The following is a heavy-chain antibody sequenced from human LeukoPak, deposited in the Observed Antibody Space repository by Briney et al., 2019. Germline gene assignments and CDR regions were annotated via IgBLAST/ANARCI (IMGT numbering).Heavy chain of an antibody. CDR2: INHSGST. D-gene: IGHD3-10*01. Sequence: PGGSLRLSCAASGFTFSSYAMNWIRQPPGKGLEWIGEINHSGSTNYNPSLKSRVTISVDTSKNQFSLKLSSVTAADTAVYYCARVPPPRGSGSYYLGELDYWGQGTLVTVSS. J-gene: IGHJ4*02. CDR3: ARVPPPRGSGSYYLGELDY. V-gene: IGHV4-34*01. CDR1: GFTFSSYA.